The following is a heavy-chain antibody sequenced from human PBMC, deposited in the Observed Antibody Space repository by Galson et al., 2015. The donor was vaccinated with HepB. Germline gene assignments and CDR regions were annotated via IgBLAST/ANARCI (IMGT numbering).Heavy chain of an antibody. CDR3: ARDHHFDY. CDR2: ITNDGADT. J-gene: IGHJ4*02. Sequence: SLRLSCAASGFIFSSYAMYWVRQAPGKGLEWVSGITNDGADTYYASSVKDRFTISRDNSKNTLSLHMNSLRAEDTAVYYCARDHHFDYWGQGNLVTVSS. CDR1: GFIFSSYA. V-gene: IGHV3-23*01.